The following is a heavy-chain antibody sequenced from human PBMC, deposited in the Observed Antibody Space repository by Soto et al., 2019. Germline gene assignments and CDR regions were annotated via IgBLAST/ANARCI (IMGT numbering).Heavy chain of an antibody. V-gene: IGHV1-69*01. CDR3: ARSVSGYSGYDYYYYYGMDV. Sequence: QVQLVQSGAEVKKPGSSVKVSCKASGGTFSSYAINWVRQAPGQGLEWMGGIIPIFGTANYAQKFQGRVTITADESTSTAYMELSSLRSEDTAVYYCARSVSGYSGYDYYYYYGMDVWGQGTTVTVSS. J-gene: IGHJ6*02. CDR1: GGTFSSYA. CDR2: IIPIFGTA. D-gene: IGHD5-12*01.